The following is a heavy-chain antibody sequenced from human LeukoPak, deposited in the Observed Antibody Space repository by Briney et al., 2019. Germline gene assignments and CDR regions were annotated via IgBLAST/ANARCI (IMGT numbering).Heavy chain of an antibody. D-gene: IGHD3-22*01. Sequence: ASVKVSCKVSGYTLTELSTHWVRQAPGKGLEWMGGFDPEDGETIYAQKFQGRVTMTEDTSTDTAYMELSSLRSEDTAVYYCATSGDSSGYYYRANYFDYWGQGTLVTVSS. CDR3: ATSGDSSGYYYRANYFDY. CDR2: FDPEDGET. J-gene: IGHJ4*02. CDR1: GYTLTELS. V-gene: IGHV1-24*01.